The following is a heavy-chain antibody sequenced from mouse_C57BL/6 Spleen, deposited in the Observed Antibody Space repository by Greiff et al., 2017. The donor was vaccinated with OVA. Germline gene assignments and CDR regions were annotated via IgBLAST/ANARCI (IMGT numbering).Heavy chain of an antibody. V-gene: IGHV1-82*01. D-gene: IGHD2-5*01. J-gene: IGHJ3*01. CDR2: LYPGDGDT. Sequence: QVQLQQSGPELVKPGASVKISCKASGYAFSSSWMNWVKQRPGKGLEWIGRLYPGDGDTNYNGKFKGKATLTADKSSSTAYMQLSSLTSEDSAVDFCAKTLYSNSFAYWGQGTLVTVSA. CDR1: GYAFSSSW. CDR3: AKTLYSNSFAY.